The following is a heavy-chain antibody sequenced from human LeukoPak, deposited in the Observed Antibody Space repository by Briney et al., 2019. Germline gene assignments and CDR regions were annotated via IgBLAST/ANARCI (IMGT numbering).Heavy chain of an antibody. CDR3: ARDAPRADYYDSSGYYYVDYFDY. J-gene: IGHJ4*02. CDR1: GGSISSYY. D-gene: IGHD3-22*01. V-gene: IGHV4-4*07. CDR2: IYTSGST. Sequence: SETLSLTCTVSGGSISSYYWSWIRQPAGKGLEWIGRIYTSGSTNYNPSLKSRVTMSVDTSKNQFSLKLSSVTAADTAVYCCARDAPRADYYDSSGYYYVDYFDYWGQGTLVTVSS.